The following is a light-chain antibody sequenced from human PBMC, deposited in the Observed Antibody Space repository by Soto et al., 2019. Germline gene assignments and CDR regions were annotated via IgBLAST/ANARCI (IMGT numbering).Light chain of an antibody. CDR1: SSDVGGYNY. CDR2: EVS. V-gene: IGLV2-8*01. CDR3: SSYAGSNNYV. Sequence: ALTQPASVSGSPGQSTTISCTGTSSDVGGYNYVSWYQQHPGKAPKLMIYEVSKRPSGVPDRFSGSKSGNTASLTVSGLQAEDEADYYCSSYAGSNNYVFGTGTKVTVL. J-gene: IGLJ1*01.